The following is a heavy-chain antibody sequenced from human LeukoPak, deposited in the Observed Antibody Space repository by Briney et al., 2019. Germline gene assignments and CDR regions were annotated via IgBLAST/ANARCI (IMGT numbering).Heavy chain of an antibody. CDR2: IRGGGSVN. J-gene: IGHJ6*03. Sequence: GGSLRLSCAASGFTFSKYWMTWVRQAPGKGLEWVANIRGGGSVNYLLDSVKGRFTISRDNSKNTLYLQMNSLRAEDTAVYYCAKGGVTHLRRGMDVWGKGTTVTVSS. CDR1: GFTFSKYW. V-gene: IGHV3-7*03. D-gene: IGHD2-21*02. CDR3: AKGGVTHLRRGMDV.